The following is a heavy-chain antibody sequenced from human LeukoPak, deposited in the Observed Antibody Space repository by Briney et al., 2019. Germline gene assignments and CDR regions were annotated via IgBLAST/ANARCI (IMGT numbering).Heavy chain of an antibody. CDR1: GYTFTSYY. V-gene: IGHV1-46*01. J-gene: IGHJ3*02. CDR2: INPSGGST. D-gene: IGHD6-19*01. CDR3: ARAAIVAGTPHDAVDI. Sequence: ASVKVSCKASGYTFTSYYMHWVRQAPGQGLEWMGIINPSGGSTSYAQKFQGRVTMTRDTSTSTVYMELGSLRSEDTAVYYCARAAIVAGTPHDAVDIWGQGTMVTVSS.